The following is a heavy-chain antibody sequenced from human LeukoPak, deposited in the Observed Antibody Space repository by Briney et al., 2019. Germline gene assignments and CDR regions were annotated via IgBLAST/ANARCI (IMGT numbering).Heavy chain of an antibody. J-gene: IGHJ6*02. Sequence: GGSLRHSCAASGFTFDDYGMSWVRQAPGKGLEWVAAIWHDGNNKYYADSVKGRFSISRDNSKNTLYLQMNSLKPEDTAVYSCAPSGSYFYGMDVWGQGTTVIVSS. V-gene: IGHV3-33*03. D-gene: IGHD1-26*01. CDR3: APSGSYFYGMDV. CDR1: GFTFDDYG. CDR2: IWHDGNNK.